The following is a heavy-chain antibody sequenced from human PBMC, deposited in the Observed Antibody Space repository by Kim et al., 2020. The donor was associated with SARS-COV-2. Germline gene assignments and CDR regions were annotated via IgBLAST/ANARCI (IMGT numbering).Heavy chain of an antibody. CDR2: MNPNSGNT. CDR3: ARVYEEEWFGELIGMDV. V-gene: IGHV1-8*01. Sequence: ASVKVSCKASGYTFTSYDINWVRQATGQGLEWMGWMNPNSGNTGYAQKFQGRVTMTRNTSISTAYMELSSLRSEDTAVYYCARVYEEEWFGELIGMDVWGQGTTVTVSS. D-gene: IGHD3-10*01. J-gene: IGHJ6*02. CDR1: GYTFTSYD.